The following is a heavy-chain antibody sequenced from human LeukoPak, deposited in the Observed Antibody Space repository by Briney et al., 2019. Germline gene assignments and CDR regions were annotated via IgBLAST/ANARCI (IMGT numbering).Heavy chain of an antibody. Sequence: GGSLRLSCAASGFTFSSYWMNWARQAPGKGLEWVASINHNGNVNYYVDSVKGRFTIARDNAKNSLYLQMSNLRAEDTAVYFCARGGGLDVWGQGATVTVSS. CDR3: ARGGGLDV. V-gene: IGHV3-7*03. CDR1: GFTFSSYW. CDR2: INHNGNVN. J-gene: IGHJ6*02. D-gene: IGHD3-16*01.